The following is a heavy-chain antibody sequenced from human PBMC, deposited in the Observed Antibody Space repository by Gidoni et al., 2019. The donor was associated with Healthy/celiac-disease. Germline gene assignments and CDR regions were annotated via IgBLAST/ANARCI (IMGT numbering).Heavy chain of an antibody. D-gene: IGHD3-10*01. CDR2: IKQDGSEK. J-gene: IGHJ4*02. Sequence: EVQLVAPGGGLAKPGGSRRISWAAQGCTFSRNWMSWVRQAPGKGLEWVANIKQDGSEKYYVDSVKGRFTISRDNAKNSLYLQMNSLRAEDTAVYYCARPSASITMVRGVMGYWGQGTLVTVSS. V-gene: IGHV3-7*03. CDR1: GCTFSRNW. CDR3: ARPSASITMVRGVMGY.